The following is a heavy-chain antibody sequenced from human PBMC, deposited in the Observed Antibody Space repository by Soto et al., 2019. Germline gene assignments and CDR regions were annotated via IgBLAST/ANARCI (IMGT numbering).Heavy chain of an antibody. D-gene: IGHD2-15*01. CDR2: ISSSSSTI. Sequence: RRLSCAASGFTFSSYSMNWVRQAPGKGLEWVSYISSSSSTIYYADSVKGRFTISRDNAKNSLYLQMNSLRDEDTAVYYCARDRVVVVVAATSYGMDVWGQGTTVTVSS. J-gene: IGHJ6*02. CDR3: ARDRVVVVVAATSYGMDV. V-gene: IGHV3-48*02. CDR1: GFTFSSYS.